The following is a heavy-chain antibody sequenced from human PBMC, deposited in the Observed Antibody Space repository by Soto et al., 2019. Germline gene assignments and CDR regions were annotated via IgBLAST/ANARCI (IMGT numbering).Heavy chain of an antibody. Sequence: SETLSLTSTVSGGSINNHYWSWIRQPPGKGLEWIGYIYYTGSTNYNPSLKSRVTISVDTSKNQFSLKLSSVTAADTAVYYCARGASITMVRGVIIPKNFDYWGQGTLVTVSS. CDR2: IYYTGST. D-gene: IGHD3-10*01. V-gene: IGHV4-59*11. J-gene: IGHJ4*02. CDR3: ARGASITMVRGVIIPKNFDY. CDR1: GGSINNHY.